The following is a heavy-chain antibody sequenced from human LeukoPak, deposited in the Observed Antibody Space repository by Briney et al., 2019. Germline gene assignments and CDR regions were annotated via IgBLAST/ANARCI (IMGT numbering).Heavy chain of an antibody. Sequence: GGSLRLSCAASGFTFSSYWMSWVRQAPGKGLEWVANIKQDGSEKYYVDSVKGRFTISRDNAKNSLYLQMNSLRAEDTAVYYCARVTGGSGSYAPFDYYYYMDVWGKGTTVTVSS. D-gene: IGHD1-26*01. J-gene: IGHJ6*03. CDR3: ARVTGGSGSYAPFDYYYYMDV. CDR1: GFTFSSYW. V-gene: IGHV3-7*01. CDR2: IKQDGSEK.